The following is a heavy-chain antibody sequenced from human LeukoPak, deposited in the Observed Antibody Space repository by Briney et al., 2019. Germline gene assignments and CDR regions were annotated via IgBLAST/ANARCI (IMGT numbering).Heavy chain of an antibody. CDR3: ARDSSGTTVTTDGMDV. J-gene: IGHJ6*02. D-gene: IGHD4-17*01. Sequence: SETLSLTCTVSGGSISSGGYHWSWIRQHPGKGLEWIGYIYYSGSTYYNPSLKSRVTISVDTSKNQFSLKLSSVTAADTAVYYCARDSSGTTVTTDGMDVWGQGTTVTVSS. CDR1: GGSISSGGYH. CDR2: IYYSGST. V-gene: IGHV4-31*03.